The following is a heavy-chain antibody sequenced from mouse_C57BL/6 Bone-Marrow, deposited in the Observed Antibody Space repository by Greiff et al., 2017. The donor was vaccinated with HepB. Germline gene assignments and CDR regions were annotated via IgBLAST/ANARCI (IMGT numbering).Heavy chain of an antibody. Sequence: VQLQQPGAELVRPGSSVKLSCKASGYTFTSYWMDWVKQRPGQGLEWIGNIYPSDSETHYNQKFKDKATLTVDKSSSTAYMQLSSLTSEDSAVYYCAIYYYGSSWFAYWGQGTLVTVSA. V-gene: IGHV1-61*01. CDR2: IYPSDSET. CDR1: GYTFTSYW. J-gene: IGHJ3*01. CDR3: AIYYYGSSWFAY. D-gene: IGHD1-1*01.